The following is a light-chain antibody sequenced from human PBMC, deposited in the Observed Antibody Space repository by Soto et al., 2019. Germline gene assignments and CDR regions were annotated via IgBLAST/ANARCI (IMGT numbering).Light chain of an antibody. CDR3: QESFNLHT. CDR2: AAS. CDR1: QNINSY. Sequence: DIQMTQSPSSLSASVGDRVTITCRASQNINSYLNWYQQKPGKAPNLLIYAASTLQSGVPLRFSGSGSGTDFTLTIISLQPEDCSTYYCQESFNLHTFGGGTKVEIK. V-gene: IGKV1-39*01. J-gene: IGKJ4*01.